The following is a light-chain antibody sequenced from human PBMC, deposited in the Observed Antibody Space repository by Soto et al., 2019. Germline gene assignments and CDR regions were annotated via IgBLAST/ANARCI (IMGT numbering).Light chain of an antibody. Sequence: QSALTQPASVSGSPGQAITISCTGTSSDVGGYNSVSWYQHHPGKAPKLMIFDVSDRPSGVSSRFSGSKSGNTASLTISGLQAEDEADYYCSSYTTSSTPHYVFGPGTKVTVL. CDR2: DVS. CDR3: SSYTTSSTPHYV. V-gene: IGLV2-14*03. J-gene: IGLJ1*01. CDR1: SSDVGGYNS.